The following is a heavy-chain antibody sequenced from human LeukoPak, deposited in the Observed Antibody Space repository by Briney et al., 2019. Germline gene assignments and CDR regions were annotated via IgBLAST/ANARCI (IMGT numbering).Heavy chain of an antibody. D-gene: IGHD3-3*01. CDR2: IRYDGSNK. Sequence: PGGSLTLSCVASGFDFNNYDLHWVRQAPGKGLEWVAFIRYDGSNKYYADSVKGRFTISRDNSKNTLYLQMNSLTAEDTAMYYCAKGTYYDFWSSFASYFDYWGQGTLVTVSS. CDR1: GFDFNNYD. CDR3: AKGTYYDFWSSFASYFDY. V-gene: IGHV3-30*02. J-gene: IGHJ4*02.